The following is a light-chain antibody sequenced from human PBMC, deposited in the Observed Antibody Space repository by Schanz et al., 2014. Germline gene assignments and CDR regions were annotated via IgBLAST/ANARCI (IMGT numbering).Light chain of an antibody. V-gene: IGLV2-14*02. CDR2: DVS. Sequence: QSALTQPASVSGSPGQSITISCTGTSSDVGSYNLVSWYQQLPGKAPKLMIYDVSNRPSGVSNRFSGSKSGNTASLTISGLQAEDEADYYCSSYTSSSTLIFGGGTKVTVL. CDR1: SSDVGSYNL. J-gene: IGLJ2*01. CDR3: SSYTSSSTLI.